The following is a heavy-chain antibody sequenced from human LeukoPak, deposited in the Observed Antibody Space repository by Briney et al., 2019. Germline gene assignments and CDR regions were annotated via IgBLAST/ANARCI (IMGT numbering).Heavy chain of an antibody. V-gene: IGHV3-23*01. D-gene: IGHD1/OR15-1a*01. CDR2: LSGTSDST. Sequence: GGSLRLSCAASGFTFSNYGMSWVRQAPGKGLEWVSALSGTSDSTYYADSVKGRFSISRDNSKNTLYLQISSLRVEDTAVYYCARTNAFDLWGQGTLVTVSS. CDR3: ARTNAFDL. J-gene: IGHJ4*02. CDR1: GFTFSNYG.